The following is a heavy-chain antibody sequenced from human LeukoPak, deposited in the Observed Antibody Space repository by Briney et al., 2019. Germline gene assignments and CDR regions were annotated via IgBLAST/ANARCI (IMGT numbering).Heavy chain of an antibody. V-gene: IGHV1-2*02. CDR3: ARALDTAMAAYGMDV. J-gene: IGHJ6*02. Sequence: ASVKVPCKASGYTFTGYYMHWVRRAPGQGLEWMGWINPNSGGTNYAQKFQGRVTMTRDTSISTAYMELSRLRSDDTAVYYCARALDTAMAAYGMDVWGQGTTVTVSS. CDR2: INPNSGGT. CDR1: GYTFTGYY. D-gene: IGHD5-18*01.